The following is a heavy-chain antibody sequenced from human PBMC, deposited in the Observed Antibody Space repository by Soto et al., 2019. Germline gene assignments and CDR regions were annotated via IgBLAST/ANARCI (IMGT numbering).Heavy chain of an antibody. J-gene: IGHJ5*02. CDR1: GGSFSGYY. CDR3: ARIVVVVAANQNWFDP. CDR2: INHSGST. Sequence: SETLSLTCAVYGGSFSGYYWSWIRQPPGKGLEWIGEINHSGSTNYNPSLKSRVTISVDTSKNQFSLKLSSVTAADTAVYYCARIVVVVAANQNWFDPWGQGTLVTVSS. V-gene: IGHV4-34*01. D-gene: IGHD2-15*01.